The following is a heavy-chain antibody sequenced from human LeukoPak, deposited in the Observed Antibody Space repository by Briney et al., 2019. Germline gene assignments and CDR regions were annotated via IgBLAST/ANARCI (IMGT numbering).Heavy chain of an antibody. CDR3: ARDPHGRYHFDY. CDR2: INPSGGST. Sequence: ASVKVSCKASGYTFTSYYIHWVRQAPGQGLEWMGIINPSGGSTSYAQKFQGRVTMTRDTSMSTVYMELSSLRSEDTAVYYCARDPHGRYHFDYWGQGTLVTVSS. CDR1: GYTFTSYY. D-gene: IGHD2-15*01. J-gene: IGHJ4*02. V-gene: IGHV1-46*01.